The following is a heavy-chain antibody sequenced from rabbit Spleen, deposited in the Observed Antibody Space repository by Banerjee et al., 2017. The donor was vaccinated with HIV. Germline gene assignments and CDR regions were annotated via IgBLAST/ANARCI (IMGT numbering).Heavy chain of an antibody. J-gene: IGHJ6*01. D-gene: IGHD1-1*01. CDR1: GFSLSSGYD. CDR3: ARDTSSSFSSYGMDL. V-gene: IGHV1S40*01. CDR2: IYTGNGKT. Sequence: QQLVESGGGLVKPGASLTLTCKASGFSLSSGYDMCWVRQAPGKGLEWIGCIYTGNGKTYSATWAKGRFTCSKTSSTTVTLQLNSLTAADTATYFCARDTSSSFSSYGMDLWGPGTLVTVS.